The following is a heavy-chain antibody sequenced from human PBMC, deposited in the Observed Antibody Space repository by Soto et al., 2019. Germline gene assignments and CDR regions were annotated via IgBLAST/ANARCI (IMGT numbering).Heavy chain of an antibody. Sequence: ASVKVSCKASGYTYISYPMHWVRQAPGQRLEWMGWINVGNGNTKYSQNFQGRVTINQDTSASTAYMELSSLTSEDTAVYYCAREKWGSGSRWLDYWGQGTLVTVSS. CDR3: AREKWGSGSRWLDY. J-gene: IGHJ4*02. D-gene: IGHD6-19*01. CDR1: GYTYISYP. V-gene: IGHV1-3*01. CDR2: INVGNGNT.